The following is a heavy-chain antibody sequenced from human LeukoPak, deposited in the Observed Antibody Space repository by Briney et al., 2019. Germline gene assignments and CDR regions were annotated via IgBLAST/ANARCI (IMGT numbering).Heavy chain of an antibody. J-gene: IGHJ4*02. CDR1: GFTFSSYA. CDR2: ISGSGGST. V-gene: IGHV3-23*01. CDR3: AKDEIYCSSTSCPGRPFDY. Sequence: PGRSLRLSCAASGFTFSSYAMSWVRQAPGKGLEWVSAISGSGGSTYYADSVKGRFTISRDNSKNTLYLQMNSLRAEDTAVYYCAKDEIYCSSTSCPGRPFDYWGQGTLVTVSS. D-gene: IGHD2-2*01.